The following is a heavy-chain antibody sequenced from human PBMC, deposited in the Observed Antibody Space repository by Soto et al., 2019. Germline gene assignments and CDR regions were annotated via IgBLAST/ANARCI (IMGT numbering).Heavy chain of an antibody. CDR2: IYYSGST. CDR1: GGSISSYY. J-gene: IGHJ5*02. Sequence: QVQLQESGPGLLKPSETLSLTCTVSGGSISSYYWSWIRQPPGKGLEWIGYIYYSGSTNYNPSLKSRVTISVDTSKNQFSLKLSSVTAADTAVYYCARHSRENWFDPWGQGTLVTVSS. V-gene: IGHV4-59*01. CDR3: ARHSRENWFDP. D-gene: IGHD6-13*01.